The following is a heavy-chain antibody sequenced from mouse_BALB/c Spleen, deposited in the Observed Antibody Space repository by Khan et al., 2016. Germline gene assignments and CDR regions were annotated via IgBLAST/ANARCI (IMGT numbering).Heavy chain of an antibody. CDR2: IDPTNGNT. V-gene: IGHV14-3*02. J-gene: IGHJ4*01. Sequence: EVELVESGAELVKAGASIKLSCTASGFTIKDTYLHWVRQRPEQGLEWIGRIDPTNGNTKYESKFQGKATITSDKSSNTAYLQLSSLTSEDTAVCYCVSTSNFALDYWGQGTSVTVSS. CDR1: GFTIKDTY. D-gene: IGHD2-5*01. CDR3: VSTSNFALDY.